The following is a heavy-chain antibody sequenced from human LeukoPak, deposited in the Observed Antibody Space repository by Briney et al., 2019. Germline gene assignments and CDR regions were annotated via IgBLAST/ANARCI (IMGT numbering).Heavy chain of an antibody. J-gene: IGHJ4*01. D-gene: IGHD3-10*01. V-gene: IGHV4-59*11. CDR2: VHYTGFT. CDR1: GASMSYHY. Sequence: SETLSLTCTVSGASMSYHYWSWIRQTPGKGLEWIGYVHYTGFTSYNPSLENRGTLSVETSKNRFSLNLTSATAADTAVYYCARDLGRGHFLYWGQGVLVTVSS. CDR3: ARDLGRGHFLY.